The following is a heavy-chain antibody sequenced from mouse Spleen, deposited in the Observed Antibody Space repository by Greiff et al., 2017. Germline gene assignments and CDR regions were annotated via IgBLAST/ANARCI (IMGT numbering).Heavy chain of an antibody. CDR1: GFNIKDYY. V-gene: IGHV14-1*01. D-gene: IGHD1-1*01. J-gene: IGHJ3*01. CDR3: TYIYYYGKESPSWFAY. Sequence: VHVKQSGAELVRPGASVKLSCTASGFNIKDYYMHWVKQRPEQGLEWIGRIDPEDGDTEYAPKFQGKATMTADTSSNTAYLQLSSLTSEDTAVYYCTYIYYYGKESPSWFAYWGQGTLVTVSA. CDR2: IDPEDGDT.